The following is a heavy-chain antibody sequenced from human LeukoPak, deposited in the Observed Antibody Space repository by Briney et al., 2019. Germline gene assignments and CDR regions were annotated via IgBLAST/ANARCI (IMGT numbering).Heavy chain of an antibody. CDR1: GGSISSYY. D-gene: IGHD6-19*01. Sequence: SETLSLTCTVPGGSISSYYWSWIRQPPGKGLEWIGYIYYSGSTNYNPSLKSRVTMSVDTSKNQFSLKLSSVTAADTAVYYCARDELQWLPPYYYYYGMDVWGQGTTVTVSS. CDR2: IYYSGST. V-gene: IGHV4-59*01. J-gene: IGHJ6*02. CDR3: ARDELQWLPPYYYYYGMDV.